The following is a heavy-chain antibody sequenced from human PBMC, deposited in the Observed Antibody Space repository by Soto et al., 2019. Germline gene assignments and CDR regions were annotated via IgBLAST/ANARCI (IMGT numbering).Heavy chain of an antibody. CDR3: ARAQGRSSWYYFDY. CDR1: GFTFRSYS. V-gene: IGHV3-48*01. Sequence: GGSLSLSCAASGFTFRSYSMNWVRQAPGKGLEWVSYISSSNRTINYADSVKGRFIISRDNAKNSLYLQMNSLRAEDTAVYYCARAQGRSSWYYFDYWGQGTLVTVSS. CDR2: ISSSNRTI. D-gene: IGHD6-13*01. J-gene: IGHJ4*02.